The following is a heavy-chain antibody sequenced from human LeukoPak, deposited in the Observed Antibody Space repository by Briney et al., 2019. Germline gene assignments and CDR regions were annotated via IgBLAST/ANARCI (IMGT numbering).Heavy chain of an antibody. CDR3: ARSSDYGDYD. J-gene: IGHJ4*02. V-gene: IGHV4-31*03. CDR1: GDSVNSGGYY. Sequence: SQTLSLTCTVSGDSVNSGGYYWTWIRQHPGKGLEWLGYIYYSGRTYYNPSLKSRITISLDTSKSQFSLNLTSVSAADTAFYFCARSSDYGDYDWGQGTLITVSS. D-gene: IGHD4-17*01. CDR2: IYYSGRT.